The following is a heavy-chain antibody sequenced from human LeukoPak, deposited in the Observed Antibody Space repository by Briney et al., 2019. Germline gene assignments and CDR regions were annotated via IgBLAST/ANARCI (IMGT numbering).Heavy chain of an antibody. CDR2: IIPIFGTA. D-gene: IGHD3-22*01. Sequence: ASVKVSCKASGYTFTSYDINWVRQAPGQGLEWMGGIIPIFGTANYAQKFQGRVTITADESTSTAYMELSSLRSEDTAVYYCARVSHDSSGYFDYWGQGTLVTVSS. CDR1: GYTFTSYD. V-gene: IGHV1-69*13. J-gene: IGHJ4*02. CDR3: ARVSHDSSGYFDY.